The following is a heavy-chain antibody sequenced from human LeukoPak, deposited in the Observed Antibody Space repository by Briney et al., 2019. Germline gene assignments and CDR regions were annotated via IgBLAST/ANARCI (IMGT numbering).Heavy chain of an antibody. CDR2: ISYDGRNK. Sequence: PGGSLRLSCAASGFTFSSYAMHWVRQAPGKGLEWVAVISYDGRNKYYADSVKGRFTISRDNSKNTLYLQMNSLRAEDTAVYYCARDLPDAGGAFDIWGQGTMVTVSS. V-gene: IGHV3-30-3*01. J-gene: IGHJ3*02. D-gene: IGHD3-10*01. CDR1: GFTFSSYA. CDR3: ARDLPDAGGAFDI.